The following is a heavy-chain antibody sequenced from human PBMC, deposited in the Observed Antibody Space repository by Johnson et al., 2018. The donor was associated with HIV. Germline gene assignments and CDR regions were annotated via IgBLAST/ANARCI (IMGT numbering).Heavy chain of an antibody. CDR1: GFTFSSYA. V-gene: IGHV3-30-3*01. J-gene: IGHJ3*02. CDR2: ISYDGSNK. Sequence: VESGGGVVQPGRSLRLSCAASGFTFSSYAMHWVRQAPGKGLEWVAVISYDGSNKYYADSVKGRFTISRDNSKITLYLQMNSLRAEDTAVYYCARGPGAFDIWGQGTMVTVSS. CDR3: ARGPGAFDI.